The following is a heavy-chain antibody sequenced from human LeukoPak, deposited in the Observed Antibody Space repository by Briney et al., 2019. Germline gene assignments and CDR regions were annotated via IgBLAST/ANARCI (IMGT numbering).Heavy chain of an antibody. V-gene: IGHV3-7*01. Sequence: GGSLRLSCAASGFTFSSYWMTWVRQAPGKGLEWVGNIKGDGSEKYYVDSVKGRFTISRDNAKNSLYLQMNSLRAEDTAVYYCASTYVVVTAVHDAFHIWGQGTMVTVSS. D-gene: IGHD2-21*02. CDR2: IKGDGSEK. CDR3: ASTYVVVTAVHDAFHI. J-gene: IGHJ3*02. CDR1: GFTFSSYW.